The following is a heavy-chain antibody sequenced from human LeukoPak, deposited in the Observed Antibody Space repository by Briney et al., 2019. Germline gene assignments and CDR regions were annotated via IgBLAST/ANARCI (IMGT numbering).Heavy chain of an antibody. V-gene: IGHV1-8*01. J-gene: IGHJ4*02. CDR2: MNPNSGNT. CDR1: VYTFTNYD. Sequence: ASVTVSYKASVYTFTNYDIHWVRQATGQGLAWMGWMNPNSGNTGYAQKFQGRVTITRNTSISTAYMELSSLRSEHTAVYYCARNIWDGGYANFDYWGQGTLVTVSS. CDR3: ARNIWDGGYANFDY. D-gene: IGHD5-12*01.